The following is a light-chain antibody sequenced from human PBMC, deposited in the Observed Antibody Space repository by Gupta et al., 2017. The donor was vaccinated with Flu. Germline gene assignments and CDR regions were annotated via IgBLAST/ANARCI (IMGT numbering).Light chain of an antibody. Sequence: DRVTITCRASQSISSYLNWYQQKPGKAPKLLIYAASSLQSGVPSRFSGSGSGTDFTLTISSLQPEDFATYYCQQSYSTLPFTFGPGTKVDSK. V-gene: IGKV1-39*01. CDR2: AAS. CDR1: QSISSY. CDR3: QQSYSTLPFT. J-gene: IGKJ3*01.